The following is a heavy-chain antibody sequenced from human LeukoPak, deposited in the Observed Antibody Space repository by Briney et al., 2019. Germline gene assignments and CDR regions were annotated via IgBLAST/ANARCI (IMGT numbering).Heavy chain of an antibody. Sequence: GGSLRLSCAASGFTFSSYSMNWVRQAPGKGLEWVSSISSSSYIYYADSVKGRFTISRDNAKNSLCLQMNSLRAEDTAVYYCASSEYYGSGSYRGGDYWGQGTLVTVSS. D-gene: IGHD3-10*01. CDR2: ISSSSYI. V-gene: IGHV3-21*01. CDR3: ASSEYYGSGSYRGGDY. J-gene: IGHJ4*02. CDR1: GFTFSSYS.